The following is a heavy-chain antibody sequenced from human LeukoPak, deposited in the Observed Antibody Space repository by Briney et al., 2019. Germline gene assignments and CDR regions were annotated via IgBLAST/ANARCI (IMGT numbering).Heavy chain of an antibody. CDR3: ARVPGYYDSSGYSYFYLDY. CDR1: GASISSYY. CDR2: IYYSGST. J-gene: IGHJ4*02. Sequence: SETLSLTCTVSGASISSYYWIWIRQPPGKGLEWIGHIYYSGSTNYNPSLKSRVTISVDTSKNQLSLNLSSVTAADTAVYYCARVPGYYDSSGYSYFYLDYWAPGTLVTVSS. V-gene: IGHV4-59*01. D-gene: IGHD3-22*01.